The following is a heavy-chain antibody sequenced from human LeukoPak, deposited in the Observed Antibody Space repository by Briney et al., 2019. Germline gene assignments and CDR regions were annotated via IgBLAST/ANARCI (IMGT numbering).Heavy chain of an antibody. D-gene: IGHD6-6*01. CDR1: GYSISSGYY. Sequence: SETLSLTCTDSGYSISSGYYWGWIRQPPGKGLEWIGSIYHSGSTYYNPSLKSRVTISVDTSKNQFSLKLSSVTAADTAVYYCARDGVAARRYAFDIWGQGTMVTVSS. V-gene: IGHV4-38-2*02. CDR2: IYHSGST. CDR3: ARDGVAARRYAFDI. J-gene: IGHJ3*02.